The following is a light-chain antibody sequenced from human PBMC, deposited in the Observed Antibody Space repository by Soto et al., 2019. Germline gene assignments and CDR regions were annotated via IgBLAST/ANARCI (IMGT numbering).Light chain of an antibody. Sequence: TQSPSTLSAYVGDRVTITCRASRSIINWLAWYQQKSVKGPKLLIYKASNLQTGVPSRFSGSGYGTEFTLTISSLQPDDVATYYCQQYSDHWTFGQGTKVDTK. CDR2: KAS. J-gene: IGKJ1*01. V-gene: IGKV1-5*03. CDR3: QQYSDHWT. CDR1: RSIINW.